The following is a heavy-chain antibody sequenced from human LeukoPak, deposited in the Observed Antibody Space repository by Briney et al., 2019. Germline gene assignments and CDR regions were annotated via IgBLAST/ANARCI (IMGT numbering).Heavy chain of an antibody. Sequence: GESLKISCKGSGYSFTSYWIGWVRQMPGKGLEWMGIIYPGDSDTRYSPSFQGQVTISRDNSMNLLYLQMNSLRVEDTAVYYCAKVGSRYWGLTYFDHWGQGTLVTVSS. J-gene: IGHJ4*02. CDR3: AKVGSRYWGLTYFDH. D-gene: IGHD2-15*01. V-gene: IGHV5-51*01. CDR1: GYSFTSYW. CDR2: IYPGDSDT.